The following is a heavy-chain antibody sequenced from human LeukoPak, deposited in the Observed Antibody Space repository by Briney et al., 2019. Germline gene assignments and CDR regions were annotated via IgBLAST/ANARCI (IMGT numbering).Heavy chain of an antibody. D-gene: IGHD1-26*01. CDR1: GASISSGGYY. CDR2: IYYSGTT. CDR3: ARSLSGTYATFDS. J-gene: IGHJ4*02. Sequence: PSQTLSLTCTVSGASISSGGYYWSWIRQHPGKGLECIGYIYYSGTTYYNPSLKSRITISVDTSRNHFSLKLSSVTAADTAVYYCARSLSGTYATFDSWGQGTVVTVSS. V-gene: IGHV4-31*03.